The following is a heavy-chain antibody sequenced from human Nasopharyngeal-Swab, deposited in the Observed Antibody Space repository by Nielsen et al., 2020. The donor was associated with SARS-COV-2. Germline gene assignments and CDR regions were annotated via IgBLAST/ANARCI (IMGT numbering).Heavy chain of an antibody. CDR1: EFTFSNYG. CDR3: ARGGWLQIITYFDL. Sequence: GESLKISCAAREFTFSNYGMHWVRQAPGKGLEWVALIWYDGSNKYYADSVKGRFTISRDNSKNTLYLQMNSLRAEDTAVYYCARGGWLQIITYFDLWGRGTLVTVSS. D-gene: IGHD5-24*01. CDR2: IWYDGSNK. J-gene: IGHJ2*01. V-gene: IGHV3-33*01.